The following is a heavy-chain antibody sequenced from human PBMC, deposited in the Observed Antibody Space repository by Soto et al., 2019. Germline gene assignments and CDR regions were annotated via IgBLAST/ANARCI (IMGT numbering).Heavy chain of an antibody. J-gene: IGHJ4*02. V-gene: IGHV3-23*01. CDR1: GFTFSSYA. Sequence: GGSLRLSCAASGFTFSSYAMSWVRQAPGKGLEWVSAISGSGGSTYYADSVKGRFTISRDNSKNTLYLQMNSLRAEDTAVYYCAKDKSVRYFDWLLYKSFDYWGQGTLVTVS. D-gene: IGHD3-9*01. CDR3: AKDKSVRYFDWLLYKSFDY. CDR2: ISGSGGST.